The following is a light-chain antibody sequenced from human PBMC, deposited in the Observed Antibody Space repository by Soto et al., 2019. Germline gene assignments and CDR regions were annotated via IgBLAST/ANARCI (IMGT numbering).Light chain of an antibody. Sequence: EIVLTQSPGTLSLSPGERATLSCRASQSLGSNYLAWYQQKPGQAPRLLIYGASSRAAGIPDRFSGSGSGTDFDLTISRLEPEGFAVYYCQQYGDSPLTFGGGTKVEIK. J-gene: IGKJ4*01. CDR3: QQYGDSPLT. CDR2: GAS. V-gene: IGKV3-20*01. CDR1: QSLGSNY.